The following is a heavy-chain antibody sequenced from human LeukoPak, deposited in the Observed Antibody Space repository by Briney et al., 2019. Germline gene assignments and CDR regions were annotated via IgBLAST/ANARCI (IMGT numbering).Heavy chain of an antibody. CDR3: ARDPGDSPRPFDY. Sequence: PGGSLRLSCAASGFTFSSYAMSWVRQAPGKGLEWVSAISGSGGSTYYADSVKGRFTISRDNSKNTLYLQMNSLRAEDTAVYYCARDPGDSPRPFDYWGQGTLVTVSS. D-gene: IGHD3-22*01. CDR1: GFTFSSYA. J-gene: IGHJ4*02. CDR2: ISGSGGST. V-gene: IGHV3-23*01.